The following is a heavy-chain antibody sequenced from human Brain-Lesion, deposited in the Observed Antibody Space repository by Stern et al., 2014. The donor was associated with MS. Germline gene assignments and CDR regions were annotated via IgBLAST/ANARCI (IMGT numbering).Heavy chain of an antibody. Sequence: VQLEESGPGLVKPSQTLSLTCTVSGGAVSSGDRYWSWIRQHPEKGLEWIGYISYSGNTYYNPPLESRVTISMDRSKNQFSLKLRSVTAADTAVYYCARVTEFLRFFYPDYWGQGIRVTVSS. V-gene: IGHV4-31*03. CDR3: ARVTEFLRFFYPDY. CDR2: ISYSGNT. CDR1: GGAVSSGDRY. J-gene: IGHJ4*02. D-gene: IGHD3-3*01.